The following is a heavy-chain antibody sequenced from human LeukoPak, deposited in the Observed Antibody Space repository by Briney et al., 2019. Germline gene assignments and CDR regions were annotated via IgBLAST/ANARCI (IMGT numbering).Heavy chain of an antibody. Sequence: PGRSLRLSRAVSGFTFSNYYMGWIRQAPGKGLEWVSYTSSSGSTTYYADSVKGRFTISRDNAKNSLSLQMNSLRAEDPPVYYCARGHSFDSWGQGTMVTVSS. CDR3: ARGHSFDS. CDR1: GFTFSNYY. J-gene: IGHJ3*02. CDR2: TSSSGSTT. D-gene: IGHD3-3*02. V-gene: IGHV3-11*01.